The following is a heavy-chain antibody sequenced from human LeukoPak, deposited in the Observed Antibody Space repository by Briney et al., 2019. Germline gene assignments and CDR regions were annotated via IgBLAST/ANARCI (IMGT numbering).Heavy chain of an antibody. J-gene: IGHJ4*02. D-gene: IGHD1-26*01. V-gene: IGHV3-23*01. CDR1: GFTFSSCA. Sequence: GGSLRLSCAASGFTFSSCAMNWVRQARGKGLEWVSAISGGGGSTYYADSVKGRFTISRDNSKNTLLLQMNSLRAEDTAVYYCAKDHVTGANTPLTKWGQGTLVTVSS. CDR2: ISGGGGST. CDR3: AKDHVTGANTPLTK.